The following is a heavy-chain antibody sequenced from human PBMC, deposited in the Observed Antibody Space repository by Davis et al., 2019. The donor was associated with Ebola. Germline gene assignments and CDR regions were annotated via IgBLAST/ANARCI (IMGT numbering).Heavy chain of an antibody. V-gene: IGHV4-39*01. Sequence: MPSETLSLTCTVSGGSISTTSYYWGWIRQPPGKGLEWIGSIYYSGSAHSNPSLKSRVTMSVDTSKNQFSLKLTSVTAADTAVYFCASAHDIVVMFYSIGRYFQDWSQGTLVTVSS. CDR2: IYYSGSA. J-gene: IGHJ1*01. D-gene: IGHD2-15*01. CDR1: GGSISTTSYY. CDR3: ASAHDIVVMFYSIGRYFQD.